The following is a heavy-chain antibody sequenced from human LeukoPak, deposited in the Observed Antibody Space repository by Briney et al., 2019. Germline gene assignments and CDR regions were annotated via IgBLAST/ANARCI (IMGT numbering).Heavy chain of an antibody. J-gene: IGHJ3*02. V-gene: IGHV4-4*02. CDR1: GGSISSSNW. CDR2: IYHSGST. Sequence: TPSGTLSLTCAVSGGSISSSNWWSWVRQPPGKGLEWIGEIYHSGSTNYNPSLKSRVTISVDKSKNQFPLKLSSVTAADTAVYYCARIFYGSGTGDAFDIWGQGTMVTVSS. D-gene: IGHD3-10*01. CDR3: ARIFYGSGTGDAFDI.